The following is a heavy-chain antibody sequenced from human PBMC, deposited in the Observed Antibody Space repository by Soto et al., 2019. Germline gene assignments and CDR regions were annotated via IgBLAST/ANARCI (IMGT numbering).Heavy chain of an antibody. CDR1: GFTFSSYA. CDR2: ISYDGSNK. Sequence: QVQLVESGGGVVQPGRSLRLSCAASGFTFSSYAMHWVRQAPGKGLEWVAVISYDGSNKYYADSVKGRFTISRDNSKNTLYLQMNSLRAEDTAVYYCARGIIGRGKSSGWYENLDYWGQGTLVTVSS. V-gene: IGHV3-30-3*01. D-gene: IGHD6-19*01. J-gene: IGHJ4*02. CDR3: ARGIIGRGKSSGWYENLDY.